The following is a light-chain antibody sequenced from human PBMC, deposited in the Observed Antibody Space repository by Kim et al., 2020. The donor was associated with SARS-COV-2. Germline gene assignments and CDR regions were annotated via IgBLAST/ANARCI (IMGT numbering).Light chain of an antibody. CDR3: SSYTSSKTWV. V-gene: IGLV2-14*03. CDR1: NSDIGGYNY. CDR2: DVT. Sequence: GQWLPLSCTGSNSDIGGYNYVSWYQQHPGKAPKLIIYDVTKRPSGVSDRFSGSKSGNTASLIISGLQADDEADYYCSSYTSSKTWVFGGGTQLTVL. J-gene: IGLJ3*02.